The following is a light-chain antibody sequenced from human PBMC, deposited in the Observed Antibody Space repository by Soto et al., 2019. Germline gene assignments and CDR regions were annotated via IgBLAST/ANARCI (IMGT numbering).Light chain of an antibody. CDR2: DAS. Sequence: ELVLTQSPATLSLSPGERATLSCRASQSVGSFLAWYQQKPGQAPRLLMYDASNRAAGIPARFSGSGSGTDFTLTISSLEPEDFAVYYCQQRSNWPPLTFGGGTKVEIK. CDR3: QQRSNWPPLT. CDR1: QSVGSF. V-gene: IGKV3-11*01. J-gene: IGKJ4*01.